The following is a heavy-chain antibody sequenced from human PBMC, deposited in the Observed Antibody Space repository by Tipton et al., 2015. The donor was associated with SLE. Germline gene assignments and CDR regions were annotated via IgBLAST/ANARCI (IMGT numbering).Heavy chain of an antibody. Sequence: LSLTCAASGFTFSNYDMHWVRQAPGKGLEWVAVISYDGSNKYYADSVKGRFTISRDNSKNTLFLQMNSLRTEDAAVFYCARVLGSYNNMDVWGQGTTVTVSS. CDR3: ARVLGSYNNMDV. J-gene: IGHJ6*02. CDR2: ISYDGSNK. CDR1: GFTFSNYD. D-gene: IGHD1-1*01. V-gene: IGHV3-30*04.